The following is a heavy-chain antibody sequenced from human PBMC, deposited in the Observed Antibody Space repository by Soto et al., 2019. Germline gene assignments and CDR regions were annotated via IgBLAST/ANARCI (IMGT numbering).Heavy chain of an antibody. CDR1: GGPINSPDYY. D-gene: IGHD6-13*01. CDR3: ARGISKYSSWYEPHTWFDA. J-gene: IGHJ5*02. V-gene: IGHV4-30-4*01. Sequence: QVQLQESGPGLVKPSQTLYLTCNVSGGPINSPDYYWSWIRQSPGKGLEWIGNLYFNGGTQYNPSLRTPVSMSLDTSKKHFSLKMRSVTAADTAVYYCARGISKYSSWYEPHTWFDAWGQGALVTVSS. CDR2: LYFNGGT.